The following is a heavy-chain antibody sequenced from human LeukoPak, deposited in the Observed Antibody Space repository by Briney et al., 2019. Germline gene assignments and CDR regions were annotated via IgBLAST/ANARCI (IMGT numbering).Heavy chain of an antibody. J-gene: IGHJ4*02. Sequence: PSETLSLTCTVSGGSICSYYWSWIRQPPGKGLEWIGFIYYSGSTNYNPSLKSRVTLSVDTSKNQFSLKLSSVTAADTAMYYCARGRGSGWFRLDYWGQGTLVTVSS. CDR2: IYYSGST. D-gene: IGHD6-19*01. CDR3: ARGRGSGWFRLDY. CDR1: GGSICSYY. V-gene: IGHV4-59*08.